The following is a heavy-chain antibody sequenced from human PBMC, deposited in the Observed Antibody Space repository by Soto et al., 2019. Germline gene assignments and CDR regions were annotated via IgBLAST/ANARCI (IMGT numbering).Heavy chain of an antibody. V-gene: IGHV1-46*01. CDR2: INPSGGST. CDR3: ARAYGSGSYYLPAFDS. D-gene: IGHD3-10*01. CDR1: LYTIPRGD. Sequence: ASAQVSFQESLYTIPRGDMHYVRQAPCQGLGWMRIINPSGGSTSYAQKFQGRVTMTRDTSTSTVYMELSSLRSEDAAVYYCARAYGSGSYYLPAFDSWGQETMVTISS. J-gene: IGHJ3*02.